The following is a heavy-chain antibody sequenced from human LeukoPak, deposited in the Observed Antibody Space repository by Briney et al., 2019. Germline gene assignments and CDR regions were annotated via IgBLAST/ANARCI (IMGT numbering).Heavy chain of an antibody. CDR2: IYSGGST. CDR1: GFTVSSNY. Sequence: GGSLRLSCVASGFTVSSNYMSWVRQAPGKGLEWVSVIYSGGSTYYADSVKGRFTISRDNSKNTLYLQMNGLRVEDTAVYYCARDYGVAEGYWGQGTLVTVSS. CDR3: ARDYGVAEGY. D-gene: IGHD6-19*01. V-gene: IGHV3-53*01. J-gene: IGHJ4*02.